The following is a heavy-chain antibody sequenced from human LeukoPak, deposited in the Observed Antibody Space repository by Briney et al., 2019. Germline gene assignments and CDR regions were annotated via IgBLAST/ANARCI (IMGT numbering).Heavy chain of an antibody. D-gene: IGHD6-19*01. J-gene: IGHJ4*02. CDR2: IGPSNGTT. V-gene: IGHV3-23*01. CDR3: VKRSTSGWFYFDY. Sequence: GGSLRLSCAASGFTFSRYAMTWVRQAPGKGLEWVSSIGPSNGTTYYAESMKGRFTISRDNSENTLYLQLNSLRADDTAIYYCVKRSTSGWFYFDYWGQGTLVTVSS. CDR1: GFTFSRYA.